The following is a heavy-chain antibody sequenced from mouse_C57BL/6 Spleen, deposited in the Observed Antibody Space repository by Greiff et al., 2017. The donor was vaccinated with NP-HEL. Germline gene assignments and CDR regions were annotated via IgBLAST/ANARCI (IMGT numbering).Heavy chain of an antibody. Sequence: EVKLQESGPGLVKPSQSLSLTCSVTGYSITSGYYWNWIRQFPGNKLEWMGYISYDGSNNYNPSLKNRISITRDTSKNQFFLKLNSVTTEETATYYCARDRGGYYDYWGQGTTLTVSS. CDR2: ISYDGSN. V-gene: IGHV3-6*01. CDR3: ARDRGGYYDY. D-gene: IGHD2-3*01. J-gene: IGHJ2*01. CDR1: GYSITSGYY.